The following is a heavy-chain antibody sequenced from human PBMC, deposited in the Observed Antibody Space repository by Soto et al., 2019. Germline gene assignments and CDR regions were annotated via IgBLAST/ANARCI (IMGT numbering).Heavy chain of an antibody. CDR2: INQDGSER. J-gene: IGHJ4*02. Sequence: PGGTLRLSCAGSGLTLRNDWLSWVRQAPGKGLEWVANINQDGSERDYVDSVRGRFTISRDNVENSLYLQMNSLRAEDTAVYYCAIPRGFWGQGTLVTVS. CDR3: AIPRGF. CDR1: GLTLRNDW. V-gene: IGHV3-7*01.